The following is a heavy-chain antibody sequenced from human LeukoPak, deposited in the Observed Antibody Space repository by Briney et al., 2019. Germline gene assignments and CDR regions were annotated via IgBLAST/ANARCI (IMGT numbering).Heavy chain of an antibody. CDR3: ARLSTRDYYGSGSYYGVEWFDP. CDR1: GFTFDDYA. Sequence: GGSLRLSCAASGFTFDDYAMHWVRQAPGKGLEWVSGISWNSGSIGYADSVKGRFTISRDNAKNSLYLQMNSLRAEDTAVYYCARLSTRDYYGSGSYYGVEWFDPWGQGTLVTVSS. CDR2: ISWNSGSI. V-gene: IGHV3-9*01. D-gene: IGHD3-10*01. J-gene: IGHJ5*02.